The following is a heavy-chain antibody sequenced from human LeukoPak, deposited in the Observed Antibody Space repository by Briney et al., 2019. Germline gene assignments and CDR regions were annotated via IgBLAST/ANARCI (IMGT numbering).Heavy chain of an antibody. CDR2: INQSGRT. CDR1: GGSFSGYY. V-gene: IGHV4-34*01. CDR3: ATKHSVAVAANPPYFDY. J-gene: IGHJ4*02. D-gene: IGHD6-19*01. Sequence: PSETLSLTCGVYGGSFSGYYWSWIRQPPARGLEWLGEINQSGRTSYSPSLKSRVTISVDTSKNQFSLKLRSVTAADTGVYYCATKHSVAVAANPPYFDYWGQGTLVTVSS.